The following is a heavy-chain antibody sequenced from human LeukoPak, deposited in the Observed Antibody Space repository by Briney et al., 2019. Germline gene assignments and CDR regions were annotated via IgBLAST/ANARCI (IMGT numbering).Heavy chain of an antibody. D-gene: IGHD2-15*01. CDR3: AREKQGGGGSPPIDY. Sequence: SATLSLTCTVSGASISRSSSCWGWLRQPPGKGLEWIGSICYSGSTYHNPSLKSRLTMSVETSKDQFSLRLSFVTAADRAVYYCAREKQGGGGSPPIDYWGEGTLVTVSS. V-gene: IGHV4-39*02. J-gene: IGHJ4*02. CDR2: ICYSGST. CDR1: GASISRSSSC.